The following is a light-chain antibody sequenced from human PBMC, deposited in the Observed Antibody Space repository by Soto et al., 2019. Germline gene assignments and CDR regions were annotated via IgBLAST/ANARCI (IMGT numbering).Light chain of an antibody. V-gene: IGKV1-27*01. J-gene: IGKJ3*01. CDR1: QGISND. CDR2: AAS. Sequence: DIQMTQSPSSLCESIRDRVTITCRASQGISNDLAWYQQKPGKVPTLLIYAASTLQSGVPSRFSGSGSGTDFTLTISSLQPEDVATYYCQRYNSAPFTFGPGTKVDIK. CDR3: QRYNSAPFT.